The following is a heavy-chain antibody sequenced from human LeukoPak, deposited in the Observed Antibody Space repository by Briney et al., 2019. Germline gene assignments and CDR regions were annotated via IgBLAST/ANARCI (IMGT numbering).Heavy chain of an antibody. Sequence: GGSLRLSCAASGFTFSTYWMGWVRQAPGKGLEWVASINQDGSQKRYVDSVQGRFTISRDNTKKSLFLQMNSLRAEDTAVYYCARLKDDVTKLDYWGQGTLVTVSS. J-gene: IGHJ4*02. V-gene: IGHV3-7*01. D-gene: IGHD2-8*01. CDR3: ARLKDDVTKLDY. CDR2: INQDGSQK. CDR1: GFTFSTYW.